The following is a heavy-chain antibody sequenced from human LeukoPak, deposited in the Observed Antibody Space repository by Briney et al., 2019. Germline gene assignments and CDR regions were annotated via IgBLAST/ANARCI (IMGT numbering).Heavy chain of an antibody. CDR2: ISSSSSYI. V-gene: IGHV3-21*01. CDR1: GFTFSSYS. CDR3: ARDLYDSSGYSSPIDH. D-gene: IGHD3-22*01. J-gene: IGHJ4*02. Sequence: PGGSLRLSCAASGFTFSSYSMNWVRQAPGKELEWVSSISSSSSYIYYADSVKGRFTISRDNAKNSLYLQMNSLRAEDTAVYYCARDLYDSSGYSSPIDHWGQGTLVTVSS.